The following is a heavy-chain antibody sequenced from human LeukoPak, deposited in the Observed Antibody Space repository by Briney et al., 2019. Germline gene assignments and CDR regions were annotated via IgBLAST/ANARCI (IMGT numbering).Heavy chain of an antibody. D-gene: IGHD3-3*01. CDR2: FDPEDGET. CDR1: GYTLTELS. Sequence: ASVKVSCKVSGYTLTELSMHWVRQAPGKGLEWMGGFDPEDGETIYAQKFQGRVTITTDESTSTAYMELSSLRSEDTAVYYCARGITIFGVVIKEVAFDIWGQGTMVTVSS. CDR3: ARGITIFGVVIKEVAFDI. J-gene: IGHJ3*02. V-gene: IGHV1-24*01.